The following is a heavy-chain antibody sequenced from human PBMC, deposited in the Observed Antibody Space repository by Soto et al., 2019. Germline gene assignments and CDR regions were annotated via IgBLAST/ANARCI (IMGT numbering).Heavy chain of an antibody. CDR2: IYYSGST. Sequence: QVQLQESGPGLVKPSETLSLTCTVSGGSISSYYWSWIRQPPGKGLEWIGYIYYSGSTNYNPSLKSRVTISVDTSKNQCSRKLSSVTAADTAVYYCARTLFTYGNWFDPWGQGTLVTVSS. CDR1: GGSISSYY. D-gene: IGHD4-17*01. J-gene: IGHJ5*02. CDR3: ARTLFTYGNWFDP. V-gene: IGHV4-59*01.